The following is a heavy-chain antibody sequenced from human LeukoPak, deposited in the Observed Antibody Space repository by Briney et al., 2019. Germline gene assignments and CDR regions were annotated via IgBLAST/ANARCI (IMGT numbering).Heavy chain of an antibody. CDR3: ARGEFGDYYYFYMDV. V-gene: IGHV3-30*04. Sequence: PGGSLRLSCAASGFTFSSYAMHWVRQAPGKGLEWVAVISYDGSNKYYADSVKGRFTISRDNSKNTLYLQMNSLRAEDTATYYCARGEFGDYYYFYMDVWGKGTTVTVSS. D-gene: IGHD2/OR15-2a*01. J-gene: IGHJ6*03. CDR1: GFTFSSYA. CDR2: ISYDGSNK.